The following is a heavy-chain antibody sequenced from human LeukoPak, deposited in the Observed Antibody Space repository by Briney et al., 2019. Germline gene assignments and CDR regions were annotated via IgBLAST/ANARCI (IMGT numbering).Heavy chain of an antibody. CDR3: ARHGWHAWYFDL. CDR1: GESFSGYS. V-gene: IGHV4-34*01. D-gene: IGHD6-19*01. CDR2: INQRRNT. Sequence: PSETLSLTCVVYGESFSGYSWSWIRQPPGKGLEWIGEINQRRNTNYNPSLKSRVTISIDTSKNQFSLKLSSVTAADTAVYYCARHGWHAWYFDLWGRGTLVTVSS. J-gene: IGHJ2*01.